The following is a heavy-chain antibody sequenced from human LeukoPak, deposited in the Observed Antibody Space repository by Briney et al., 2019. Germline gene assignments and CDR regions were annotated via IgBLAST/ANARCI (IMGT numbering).Heavy chain of an antibody. CDR3: ASPPGTVTTLYYYYGMDV. Sequence: PGGSLRLSCAASGFTFSSYAMSWVRQAPGKGLEWVSAISGSGGSTYYADSVKGRFTISRDNSKNTLYLPMNSLRAEDTAVYYCASPPGTVTTLYYYYGMDVWGQGSTVTVSS. J-gene: IGHJ6*02. CDR1: GFTFSSYA. V-gene: IGHV3-23*01. CDR2: ISGSGGST. D-gene: IGHD4-17*01.